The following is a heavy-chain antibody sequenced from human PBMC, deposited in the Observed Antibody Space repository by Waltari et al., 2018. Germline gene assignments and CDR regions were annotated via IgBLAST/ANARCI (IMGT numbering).Heavy chain of an antibody. CDR3: ARGSSGYYYG. V-gene: IGHV4-4*07. CDR1: GGPISSYH. CDR2: IYTSGST. J-gene: IGHJ4*02. Sequence: QVQLQESGPGLVKPSETLSLTCTAPGGPISSYHWSLIRQPAGKGLEWIGRIYTSGSTNYNPSLKSRVTMSLDTSKNQFSLKLNSVTAADTAVYYCARGSSGYYYGWGQGTLVTVSS. D-gene: IGHD3-22*01.